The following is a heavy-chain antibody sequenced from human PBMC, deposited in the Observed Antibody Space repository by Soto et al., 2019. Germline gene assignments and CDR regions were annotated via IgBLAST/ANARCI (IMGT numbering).Heavy chain of an antibody. J-gene: IGHJ4*02. CDR2: IIPILNMA. CDR3: ARNRDYGDSGSPCC. Sequence: QVQLVQSGAEVKKPGSSVKVSCKASGGSLSSYSFTWVRQAPGQGLEWMGRIIPILNMANYAQKFQGRVAITADKARSTVYMELNSLGSEDTAVYSCARNRDYGDSGSPCCWGQGTLVTVSA. D-gene: IGHD3-10*01. V-gene: IGHV1-69*02. CDR1: GGSLSSYS.